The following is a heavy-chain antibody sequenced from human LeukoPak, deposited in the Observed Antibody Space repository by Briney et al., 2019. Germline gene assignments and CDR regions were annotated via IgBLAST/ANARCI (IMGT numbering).Heavy chain of an antibody. CDR2: IWYDGSNK. D-gene: IGHD1-26*01. CDR3: ARAGVGAIYYFDY. J-gene: IGHJ4*02. Sequence: GGSLRLSCAASGFTFSNYGMHWVRQAPGKGLEWVALIWYDGSNKYYADSVRGRFTISRDNSKNTLYLQMKSLRVEDTAVYYCARAGVGAIYYFDYWGQGTLVTVSS. CDR1: GFTFSNYG. V-gene: IGHV3-33*01.